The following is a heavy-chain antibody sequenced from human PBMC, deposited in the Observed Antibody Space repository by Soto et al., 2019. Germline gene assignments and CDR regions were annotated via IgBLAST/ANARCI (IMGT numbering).Heavy chain of an antibody. D-gene: IGHD2-15*01. CDR3: ASPVVVPSTMNYFDY. J-gene: IGHJ4*02. CDR1: GYSFSNYW. CDR2: IFPADSDT. V-gene: IGHV5-51*01. Sequence: GESLKISCKGSGYSFSNYWIAWVRQMPGKGLEWMGIIFPADSDTKYSPSFQGQVTISADKSISTAYLQWSSLKASDTATYYCASPVVVPSTMNYFDYWGQGSLVTVSS.